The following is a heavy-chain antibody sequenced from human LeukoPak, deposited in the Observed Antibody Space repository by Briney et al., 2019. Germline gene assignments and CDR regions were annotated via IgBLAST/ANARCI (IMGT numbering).Heavy chain of an antibody. Sequence: PSETLSLTCTVSGGSISSYYWSWIRQPPGKGLEWIGYIYYSGSTNYNPSLKGRVTISVDTSKNQFSLKLSSVTAADTAVYYCARARGDIVLMVYADNWFDPWGQGTLVTVSS. CDR3: ARARGDIVLMVYADNWFDP. CDR2: IYYSGST. V-gene: IGHV4-59*01. J-gene: IGHJ5*02. D-gene: IGHD2-8*01. CDR1: GGSISSYY.